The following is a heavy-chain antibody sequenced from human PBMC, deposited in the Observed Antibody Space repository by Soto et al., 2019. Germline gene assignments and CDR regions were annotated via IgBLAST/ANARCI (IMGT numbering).Heavy chain of an antibody. D-gene: IGHD6-19*01. J-gene: IGHJ5*02. CDR3: ARGSTSSGWYGRWFDP. Sequence: QVQLVESGGGVVQPGRSLRLSCAASGFTFSSSGMHWVRQAPGKGLEWVAVIWYDGSNKYYADSVKGRFTISRDNSKNTLYLQMNSRRVEDTAVYYCARGSTSSGWYGRWFDPWGQGTLVSVST. V-gene: IGHV3-33*01. CDR2: IWYDGSNK. CDR1: GFTFSSSG.